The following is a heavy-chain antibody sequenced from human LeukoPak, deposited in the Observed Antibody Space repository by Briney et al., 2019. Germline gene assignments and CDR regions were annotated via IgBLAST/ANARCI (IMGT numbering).Heavy chain of an antibody. D-gene: IGHD6-13*01. Sequence: GGSLRLSCAAYGFTFSSYSMNWVRQAPGKGLEWVSSISSSSSYIYYADSVKGRFTISRDNAKNSLYLQMNSLRAEDTAVYYCARDDSYSSSWYTPDAFDIWGQGTMVTVSS. CDR2: ISSSSSYI. CDR3: ARDDSYSSSWYTPDAFDI. V-gene: IGHV3-21*01. CDR1: GFTFSSYS. J-gene: IGHJ3*02.